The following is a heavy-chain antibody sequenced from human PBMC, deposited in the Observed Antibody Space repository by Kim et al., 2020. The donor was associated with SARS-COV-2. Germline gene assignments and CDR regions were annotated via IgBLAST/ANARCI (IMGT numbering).Heavy chain of an antibody. CDR2: ISYDGSNK. Sequence: GGSLRLSCAASGFTFSSYAMHWVRQAPGKGLEWVAVISYDGSNKYYADSVKGRFTISRDNSKNTLYLQMNSLRAEDTAVYYCARDFFPVGFGECNWFDPWGQGTLVTVSS. J-gene: IGHJ5*02. CDR1: GFTFSSYA. D-gene: IGHD3-10*01. V-gene: IGHV3-30*04. CDR3: ARDFFPVGFGECNWFDP.